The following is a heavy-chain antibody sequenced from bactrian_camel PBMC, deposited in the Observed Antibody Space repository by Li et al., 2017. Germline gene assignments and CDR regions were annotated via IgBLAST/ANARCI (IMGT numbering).Heavy chain of an antibody. CDR3: AASSRSYCLLRLETSSHNY. CDR1: GYTYSSYC. CDR2: IDSDGST. V-gene: IGHV3S26*01. Sequence: QVQLVESGGGSVQAGGSLRLSCAASGYTYSSYCMGWFRQAPGKEREGVAAIDSDGSTSYADSVKGRFTISQDNAKNTLYLQINSLKLEDTAMYYCAASSRSYCLLRLETSSHNYWGQGTQVTVS. J-gene: IGHJ4*01. D-gene: IGHD2*01.